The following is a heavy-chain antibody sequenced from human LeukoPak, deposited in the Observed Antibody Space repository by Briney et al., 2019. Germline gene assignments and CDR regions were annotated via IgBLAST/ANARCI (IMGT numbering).Heavy chain of an antibody. CDR1: GGSISGGDYY. J-gene: IGHJ4*02. CDR2: IYYSGST. Sequence: SETLSLTCTVSGGSISGGDYYWSWIRQPPGKGLEWIGYIYYSGSTYYNPSLKSRVTISVDTSKNQFSLKLSSVTAADTTVYYCARGGSYSYGYGFDYWGQGTLVTVSS. D-gene: IGHD5-18*01. CDR3: ARGGSYSYGYGFDY. V-gene: IGHV4-30-4*08.